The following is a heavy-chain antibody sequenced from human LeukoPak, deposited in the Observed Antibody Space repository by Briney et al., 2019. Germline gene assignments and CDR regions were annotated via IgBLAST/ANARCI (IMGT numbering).Heavy chain of an antibody. Sequence: GESLKISCKTSGYNFNTYWIGWVRQMPGKGLEWMGIIYPGDSDTRYSPSFQSQVTISADKSISTAYLQWSSLKASDTAMYYCAFAYSSSWYYFDYWGQGTLVTVSS. D-gene: IGHD6-13*01. CDR2: IYPGDSDT. CDR3: AFAYSSSWYYFDY. J-gene: IGHJ4*02. V-gene: IGHV5-51*01. CDR1: GYNFNTYW.